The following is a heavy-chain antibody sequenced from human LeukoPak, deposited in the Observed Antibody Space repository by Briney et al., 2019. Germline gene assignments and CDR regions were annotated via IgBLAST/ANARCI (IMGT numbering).Heavy chain of an antibody. Sequence: ASETLSLTCTVSGGSISSSSYYWGWIRQPPGKGLEWIGSIYYSGSTYYNPSLKSRVTISVDTSKNQFSLKLSSVTAADTAVYYCARLSSAKKYYFDYWGQGTLVTVSS. D-gene: IGHD6-13*01. V-gene: IGHV4-39*07. J-gene: IGHJ4*02. CDR2: IYYSGST. CDR3: ARLSSAKKYYFDY. CDR1: GGSISSSSYY.